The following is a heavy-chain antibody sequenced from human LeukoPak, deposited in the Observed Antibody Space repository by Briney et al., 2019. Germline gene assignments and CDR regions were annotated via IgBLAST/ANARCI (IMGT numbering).Heavy chain of an antibody. Sequence: GGSLRLSCAASGFTFDDYAMHWVRQAPGKGLEWVSGISWNSGSIGYADSVKGRFTISRDNAKNSLYLQMNSLRAEDTALYYCAKAYSIVVVPAALGYWGQGTLVTVSS. CDR1: GFTFDDYA. D-gene: IGHD2-2*01. J-gene: IGHJ4*02. V-gene: IGHV3-9*01. CDR3: AKAYSIVVVPAALGY. CDR2: ISWNSGSI.